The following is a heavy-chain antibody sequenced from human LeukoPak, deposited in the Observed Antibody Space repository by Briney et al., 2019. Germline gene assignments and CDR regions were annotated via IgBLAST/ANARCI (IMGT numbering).Heavy chain of an antibody. D-gene: IGHD3-3*01. J-gene: IGHJ4*02. CDR1: GFTFDDYT. Sequence: GSLRLSCAASGFTFDDYTMHWVRQAPGKGLEWVSLISWDGGSTYYADSVKGRFTISRDNSKNSLYLQMNSLRTEDTALYYCAKGGFWSGYLIDYWGQGTLVTVSS. CDR3: AKGGFWSGYLIDY. V-gene: IGHV3-43*01. CDR2: ISWDGGST.